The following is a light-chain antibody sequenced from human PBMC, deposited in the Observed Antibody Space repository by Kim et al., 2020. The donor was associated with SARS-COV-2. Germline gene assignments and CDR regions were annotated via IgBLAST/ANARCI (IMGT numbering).Light chain of an antibody. CDR2: DVS. Sequence: QSALTQPRSVSGSPGQSVTISCTGTSSDVGGYNYVSWYQQHPGKAPKLMIYDVSKRPSGVPDRFSGSKSGNTASLTISGLQAEDEADYYYCSYAGWVFGGGTQLTVL. CDR1: SSDVGGYNY. V-gene: IGLV2-11*01. CDR3: CSYAGWV. J-gene: IGLJ3*02.